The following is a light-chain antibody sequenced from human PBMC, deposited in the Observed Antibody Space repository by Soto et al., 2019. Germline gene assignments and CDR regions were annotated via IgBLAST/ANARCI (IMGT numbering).Light chain of an antibody. J-gene: IGKJ1*01. CDR3: QQYNNWPRT. V-gene: IGKV3-15*01. Sequence: EIVMTQSPATLSVSPGERATLSCRARQSVSSNLAWYQQKPGQAPRLLIYGASTRATGIPARCSGSGSGTEFTLTISSLQSEDFAVYYCQQYNNWPRTFGQGTKVEIK. CDR1: QSVSSN. CDR2: GAS.